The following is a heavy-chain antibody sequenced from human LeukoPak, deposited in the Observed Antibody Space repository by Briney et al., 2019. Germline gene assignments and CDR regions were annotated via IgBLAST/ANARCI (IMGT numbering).Heavy chain of an antibody. CDR1: GFTFSSYE. V-gene: IGHV3-48*03. D-gene: IGHD3-10*02. J-gene: IGHJ6*04. CDR2: ISSRGSTI. CDR3: AELGITMIGGV. Sequence: GGSLRLSCAASGFTFSSYEMNWVRQAPGKGLEWVSYISSRGSTIYYADSLKGRFTISRDNAKNSLYLQMNSLRAEDTAVYYCAELGITMIGGVWGKGTTVTISS.